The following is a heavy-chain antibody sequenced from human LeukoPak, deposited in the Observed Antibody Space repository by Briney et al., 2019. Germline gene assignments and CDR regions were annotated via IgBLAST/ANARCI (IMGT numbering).Heavy chain of an antibody. V-gene: IGHV3-21*01. CDR3: AREPSGGYCSSSSCSRYFQH. CDR1: GFTFRNYN. Sequence: AGGSLRLSCAASGFTFRNYNMKWVRQAPGKGLEWVSSISASDTYINYADSLKGRFTISRDNAKNSLYLQMNSLRAEDTAVYYCAREPSGGYCSSSSCSRYFQHWDQGTLVTVSS. CDR2: ISASDTYI. J-gene: IGHJ1*01. D-gene: IGHD2-2*01.